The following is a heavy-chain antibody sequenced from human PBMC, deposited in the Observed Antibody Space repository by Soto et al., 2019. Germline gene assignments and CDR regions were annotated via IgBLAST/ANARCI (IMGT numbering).Heavy chain of an antibody. J-gene: IGHJ5*02. CDR1: GGTFRRYA. Sequence: SVKVSCKASGGTFRRYAISWVRQAPGQGLEGMGGIIPILGTANYAQKFQGRVTITADESTSTAYMELSSLRSEDTAVYYCARERCSGGSCYSDWFDPWGQGTLVTVSS. D-gene: IGHD2-15*01. CDR3: ARERCSGGSCYSDWFDP. CDR2: IIPILGTA. V-gene: IGHV1-69*13.